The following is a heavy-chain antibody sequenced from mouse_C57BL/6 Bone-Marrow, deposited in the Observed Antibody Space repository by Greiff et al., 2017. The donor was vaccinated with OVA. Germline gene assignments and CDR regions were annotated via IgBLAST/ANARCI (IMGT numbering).Heavy chain of an antibody. CDR3: ARYTVVADWYFDV. CDR1: GYSFTGYY. J-gene: IGHJ1*03. V-gene: IGHV1-42*01. D-gene: IGHD1-1*01. CDR2: FNPSTGGT. Sequence: VQLQQSGPELVKPGASVKISCKASGYSFTGYYMNWVKQSPEKSLEWIGEFNPSTGGTTYNQKFKAKATLTVDKSSSTAYMQLKSLTSEDSAVYYCARYTVVADWYFDVWGTGTTVTVSS.